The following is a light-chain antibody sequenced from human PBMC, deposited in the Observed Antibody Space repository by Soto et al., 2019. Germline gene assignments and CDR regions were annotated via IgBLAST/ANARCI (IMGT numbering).Light chain of an antibody. CDR3: QQYGSSPLT. Sequence: EIVLTQSPDTLSLSPGERATLSCRASQSVRSNYWAWYQQKPGQAPRFLIYDASSRATGIPDRLSGSGSGTDFTLTISGLEPQDFGVYYCQQYGSSPLTFGGVTKVLIK. CDR1: QSVRSNY. J-gene: IGKJ4*01. V-gene: IGKV3-20*01. CDR2: DAS.